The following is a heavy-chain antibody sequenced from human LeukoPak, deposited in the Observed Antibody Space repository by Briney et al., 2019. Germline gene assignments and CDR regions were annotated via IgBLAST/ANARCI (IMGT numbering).Heavy chain of an antibody. V-gene: IGHV4-39*07. CDR2: IYYSGST. CDR3: ARDVYACSNGVCYRDRFDY. D-gene: IGHD2-8*01. J-gene: IGHJ4*02. CDR1: GGSVRSTDYY. Sequence: SETLSLTSTVSGGSVRSTDYYWGWIRQPPGKGLEWIGSIYYSGSTYYNPSLKSRVTISVDTSKNQFSLKLSSVTAADTAVYYCARDVYACSNGVCYRDRFDYWGQGTLVTVSS.